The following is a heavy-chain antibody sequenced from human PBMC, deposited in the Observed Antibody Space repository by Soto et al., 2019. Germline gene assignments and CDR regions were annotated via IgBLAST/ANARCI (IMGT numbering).Heavy chain of an antibody. V-gene: IGHV4-59*01. CDR3: ARGITMVRGVIIGPGTFDY. J-gene: IGHJ4*02. Sequence: PSETLSLTCTVSGGSISSYYWSWIRQPPGKGLEWIGYIYYSGSTNYNPSLKSRVTISVDTSKNQFSLKLSSVTAADTAVYYCARGITMVRGVIIGPGTFDYWGQGTLVTVSS. CDR1: GGSISSYY. D-gene: IGHD3-10*01. CDR2: IYYSGST.